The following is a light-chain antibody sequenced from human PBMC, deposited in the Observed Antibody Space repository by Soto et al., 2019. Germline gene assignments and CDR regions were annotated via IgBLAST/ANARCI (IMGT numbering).Light chain of an antibody. CDR1: SSNIGSHV. V-gene: IGLV1-44*01. J-gene: IGLJ3*02. Sequence: QPVLTQPPSASGTPGQRVTISCSGSSSNIGSHVVNWYQQVPGTAPKLLIYTNNQRPSGVPDRFSYSKSGTSASLAISGLQSEDEADYYCAAWDGSLQSGVFGGGTKLTVL. CDR2: TNN. CDR3: AAWDGSLQSGV.